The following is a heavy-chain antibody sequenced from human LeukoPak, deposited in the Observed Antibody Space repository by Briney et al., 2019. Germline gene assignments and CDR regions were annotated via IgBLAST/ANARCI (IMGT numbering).Heavy chain of an antibody. CDR2: ISGSGGST. CDR1: GFTFSSYA. CDR3: ARERMGYFDADAFDI. Sequence: GGSLRLSCAASGFTFSSYAMSWVRQAPGKGLEWVSAISGSGGSTYYADSVKGRFTISRDNSKNTLYLQMTSLRVDDSAVYYCARERMGYFDADAFDIWGQGTMVTVSS. J-gene: IGHJ3*02. V-gene: IGHV3-23*01. D-gene: IGHD3-22*01.